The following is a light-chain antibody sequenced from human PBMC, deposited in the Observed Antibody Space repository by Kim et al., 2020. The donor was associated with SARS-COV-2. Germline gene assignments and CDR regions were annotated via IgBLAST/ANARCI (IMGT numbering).Light chain of an antibody. Sequence: KTVTISCTRSSGSIASNYVQWYQHRPGSSPTTVIYEDNQRPSGVPDRFSGSIDSSSNSASLTISGLKTEDEADYYCQSYDSSINWVFGGGTQLTVL. CDR2: EDN. CDR1: SGSIASNY. CDR3: QSYDSSINWV. V-gene: IGLV6-57*01. J-gene: IGLJ3*02.